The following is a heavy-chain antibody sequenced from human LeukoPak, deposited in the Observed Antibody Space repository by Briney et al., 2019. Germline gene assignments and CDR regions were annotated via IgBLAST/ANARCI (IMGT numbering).Heavy chain of an antibody. Sequence: GASVKVSCKASGYTFTTYGVSWVRQAPGQGPEWMGGIIPIFLTPNYAQKFQGRVTITTDESTRTVYMELSSLRSEDTAMYYCARDLGGSDYGDSRDAFDIWGQGTMVIVSS. CDR2: IIPIFLTP. CDR3: ARDLGGSDYGDSRDAFDI. CDR1: GYTFTTYG. D-gene: IGHD4-17*01. J-gene: IGHJ3*02. V-gene: IGHV1-69*05.